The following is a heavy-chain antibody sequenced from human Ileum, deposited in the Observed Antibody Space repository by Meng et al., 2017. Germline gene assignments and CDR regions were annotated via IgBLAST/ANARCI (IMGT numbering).Heavy chain of an antibody. D-gene: IGHD7-27*01. CDR1: GGSVSTSDYQ. CDR3: ARDHWGSLDY. Sequence: QVRLQESGPGLVRPSGTLSLICTVSGGSVSTSDYQWGWIRQPPGKGLEWIGYAGTNYNPSLKSRVTISVDTSKRQFSLKLTSVTAADTAVYYCARDHWGSLDYWGQGILVTVSS. J-gene: IGHJ4*02. CDR2: AGT. V-gene: IGHV4-61*08.